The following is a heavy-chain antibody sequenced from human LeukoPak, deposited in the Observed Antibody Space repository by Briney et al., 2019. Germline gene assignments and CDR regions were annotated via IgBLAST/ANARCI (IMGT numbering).Heavy chain of an antibody. Sequence: ASVKVSCKASGGTFSSYAISWVRQAPGQGLEWMGGIIPIFGTANYAQKFQGRVTITADKSTSTAYMELSSLRSEDTAVCYCAVIAAAPEGFYYYMDVWGKGTTVTVSS. CDR2: IIPIFGTA. V-gene: IGHV1-69*06. D-gene: IGHD6-13*01. J-gene: IGHJ6*03. CDR3: AVIAAAPEGFYYYMDV. CDR1: GGTFSSYA.